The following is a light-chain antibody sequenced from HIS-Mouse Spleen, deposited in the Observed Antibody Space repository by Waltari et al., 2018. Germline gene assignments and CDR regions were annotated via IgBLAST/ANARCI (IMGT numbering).Light chain of an antibody. CDR3: YSTDSSGNHRV. Sequence: SYELTQPPSVSVSPGQTARITCSGDALPKKYAYWYQQKSGQAPVLVIYEDSKRPPGIPEGFSGSSSWTMATLTISGAQVEDEADYYCYSTDSSGNHRVFGGGTKLTVL. CDR1: ALPKKY. J-gene: IGLJ2*01. V-gene: IGLV3-10*01. CDR2: EDS.